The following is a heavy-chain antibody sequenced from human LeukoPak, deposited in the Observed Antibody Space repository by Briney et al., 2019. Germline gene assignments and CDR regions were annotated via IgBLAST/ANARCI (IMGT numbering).Heavy chain of an antibody. J-gene: IGHJ4*02. CDR3: VRGPNYVWGSYRYFDY. V-gene: IGHV4-30-4*01. CDR1: GASISSGDYY. Sequence: SEALSLTCTVSGASISSGDYYWSWIRQAPGKGLEWIGYIYYSGSTSYNPSLKSRVIISVDTSKNQFSLKLTSVTAADTAVYYCVRGPNYVWGSYRYFDYWGQGTLVTVSS. CDR2: IYYSGST. D-gene: IGHD3-16*02.